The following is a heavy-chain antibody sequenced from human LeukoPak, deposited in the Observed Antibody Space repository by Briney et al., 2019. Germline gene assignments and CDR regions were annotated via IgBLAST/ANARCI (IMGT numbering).Heavy chain of an antibody. V-gene: IGHV1-69*06. CDR3: ARGIVGATWFDP. CDR2: IIPIFGTA. D-gene: IGHD1-26*01. CDR1: GYTFTSYG. J-gene: IGHJ5*02. Sequence: SVKVSCKASGYTFTSYGISWVRQAPGQGLEWMGGIIPIFGTANYAQKFQGRVTITADKSTSTAYMELSSLRSEDTAVYYCARGIVGATWFDPWGQGTLVTVSS.